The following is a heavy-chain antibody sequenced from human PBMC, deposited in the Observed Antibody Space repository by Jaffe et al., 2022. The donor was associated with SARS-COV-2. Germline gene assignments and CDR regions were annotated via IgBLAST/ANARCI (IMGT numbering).Heavy chain of an antibody. CDR3: ARGVVVVVAATPNYYMDV. J-gene: IGHJ6*03. V-gene: IGHV4-59*01. D-gene: IGHD2-15*01. Sequence: QVQLQESGPGLVKPSETLSLTCTVSGGSISSYYWSWIRQPPGKGLEWIGYIYYSGSTNYNPSLKSRVTISVDTSKNQFSLKLSSVTAADTAVYYCARGVVVVVAATPNYYMDVWGKGTTVTVSS. CDR2: IYYSGST. CDR1: GGSISSYY.